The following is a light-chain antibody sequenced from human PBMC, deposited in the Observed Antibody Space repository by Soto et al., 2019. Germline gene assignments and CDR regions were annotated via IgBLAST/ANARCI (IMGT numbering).Light chain of an antibody. CDR1: QSVSSY. CDR2: DAS. CDR3: QQYNNWPWT. J-gene: IGKJ1*01. Sequence: EIVLTQSPATLSLSPGERATLSCRASQSVSSYLAWYQQKPGQAPRLLIYDASNRATGIPARFSGSGSGTEFTLTISSLQSEDFAVYYCQQYNNWPWTYGQGTKVDSK. V-gene: IGKV3-11*01.